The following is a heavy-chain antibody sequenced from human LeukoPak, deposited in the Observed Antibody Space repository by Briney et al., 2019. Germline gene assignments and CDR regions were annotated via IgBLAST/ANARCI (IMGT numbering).Heavy chain of an antibody. D-gene: IGHD1-26*01. CDR1: GGSISSSSYY. Sequence: PSETLSLTCTVSGGSISSSSYYWGWIRQPPGKGLEWIGSIYYSGSTYYNPSLKRRVTISGDTSKNQFSLKLSSVTAADTGVYYCARDRGAQAAFDYWGQGTLVTVSS. CDR2: IYYSGST. J-gene: IGHJ4*02. V-gene: IGHV4-39*07. CDR3: ARDRGAQAAFDY.